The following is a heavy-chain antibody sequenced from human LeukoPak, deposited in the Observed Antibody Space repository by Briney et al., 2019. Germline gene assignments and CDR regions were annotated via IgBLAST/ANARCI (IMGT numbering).Heavy chain of an antibody. D-gene: IGHD6-13*01. J-gene: IGHJ6*02. V-gene: IGHV3-11*01. CDR3: ARLPKPAAGEVVYYGMDV. CDR2: ISSSGSTI. CDR1: GFTFSDYY. Sequence: GGSLRLSCAASGFTFSDYYMSWIRQAPGKGLEWVSYISSSGSTIYYADSVKGRFTIPRDNAKNSLYLQMNSLRAEDTAVYYCARLPKPAAGEVVYYGMDVWGQGTTVTVSS.